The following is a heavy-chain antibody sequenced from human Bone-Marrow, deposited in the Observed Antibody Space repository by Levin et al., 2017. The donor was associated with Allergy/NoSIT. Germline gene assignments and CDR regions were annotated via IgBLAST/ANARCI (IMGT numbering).Heavy chain of an antibody. J-gene: IGHJ4*02. CDR3: AKDVELGDLVAVPALDY. CDR2: ISWETTTT. Sequence: GGSLRLSCAASGFTFDDYAMHWVRQVPGKGLEWVAGISWETTTTGYADSVKGRFTISRDNAKNSVYLQMSTLRAEDTALYFCAKDVELGDLVAVPALDYWGQGTLVTVSS. CDR1: GFTFDDYA. V-gene: IGHV3-9*01. D-gene: IGHD2-2*01.